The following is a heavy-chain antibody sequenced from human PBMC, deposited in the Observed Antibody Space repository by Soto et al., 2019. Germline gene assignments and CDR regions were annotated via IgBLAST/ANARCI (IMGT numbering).Heavy chain of an antibody. CDR1: GFTVSSNY. Sequence: PGGSLRLSCAASGFTVSSNYMSWVRQAPGKGPEWVSVIYSGGSTYYADSVKGRFTISRHNSKNTLYLQMNSLRAEDTAVYYCEKDPSSGYTPGDFDYWGQGSLVTVSA. J-gene: IGHJ4*02. V-gene: IGHV3-53*01. D-gene: IGHD3-22*01. CDR2: IYSGGST. CDR3: EKDPSSGYTPGDFDY.